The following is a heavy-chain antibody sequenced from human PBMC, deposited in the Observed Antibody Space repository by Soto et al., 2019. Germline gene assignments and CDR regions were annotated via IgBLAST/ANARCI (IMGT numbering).Heavy chain of an antibody. D-gene: IGHD5-18*01. V-gene: IGHV4-31*03. J-gene: IGHJ4*02. CDR1: GGSISSGGSY. CDR2: IHYSGTT. Sequence: QVQLQESGPGLVKPSQTLSVTCTVSGGSISSGGSYWSWIRHHPGKGLEWIGYIHYSGTTYYNPSLKSRVTISIDTSKKQFSLKLSSVTAADTAEYYCARDRDSYGFHDYWGQGTLVTVSS. CDR3: ARDRDSYGFHDY.